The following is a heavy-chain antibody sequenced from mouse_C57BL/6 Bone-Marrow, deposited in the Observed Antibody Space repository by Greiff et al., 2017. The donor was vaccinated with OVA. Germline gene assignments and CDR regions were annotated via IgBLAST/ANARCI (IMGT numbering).Heavy chain of an antibody. CDR2: IYPRSGNT. V-gene: IGHV1-81*01. Sequence: VQLQESGAELARPGASVKLSCKASGYTFTSYGISWVKQRTGQGLEWIGEIYPRSGNTYYNEKFKGKATLTADQSSSTAYMELRSLTSEDSAVYFCAKWYYGSSYAMDDWGQGTSVTVSS. CDR3: AKWYYGSSYAMDD. CDR1: GYTFTSYG. D-gene: IGHD1-1*01. J-gene: IGHJ4*01.